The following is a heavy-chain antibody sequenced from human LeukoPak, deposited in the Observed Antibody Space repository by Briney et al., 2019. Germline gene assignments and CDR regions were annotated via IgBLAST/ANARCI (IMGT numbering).Heavy chain of an antibody. V-gene: IGHV1-8*03. CDR3: ARVPGIAAAGPQAHWFDP. D-gene: IGHD6-13*01. CDR1: GYTFTDYY. CDR2: MNPNSGNT. Sequence: ASVKVSCKTSGYTFTDYYMHWVRQATGQGLEWRGWMNPNSGNTGYAQKFQGRVTITRNTSISTAYMELSSLRSEDTTVYYCARVPGIAAAGPQAHWFDPWGQGTLVTVSS. J-gene: IGHJ5*02.